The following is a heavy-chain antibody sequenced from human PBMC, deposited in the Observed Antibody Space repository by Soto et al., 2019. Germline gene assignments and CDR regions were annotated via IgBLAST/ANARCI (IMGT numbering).Heavy chain of an antibody. CDR3: ARYGARSTRAERPDYYYYYGMDV. CDR1: GYTFTGYY. Sequence: ASVKVSCKASGYTFTGYYMHWVRQAPGQGLEWMGWIIPIFGTANYAQKFQGRVTITADESTSTAYMELSSLRSEDTAVYYCARYGARSTRAERPDYYYYYGMDVWGQGTTVTVSS. J-gene: IGHJ6*02. V-gene: IGHV1-69*13. D-gene: IGHD2-2*01. CDR2: IIPIFGTA.